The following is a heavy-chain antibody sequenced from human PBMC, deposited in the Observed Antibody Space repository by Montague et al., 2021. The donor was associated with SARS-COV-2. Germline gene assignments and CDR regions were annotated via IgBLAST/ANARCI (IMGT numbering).Heavy chain of an antibody. D-gene: IGHD3-16*01. CDR1: GGSISSGSYY. V-gene: IGHV4-61*02. J-gene: IGHJ4*02. CDR2: IYTSGST. CDR3: ARSSILGAHRFDY. Sequence: TLSLTCTVSGGSISSGSYYWSWIRQPAGKGLEWIGRIYTSGSTNYNPSLQSRFTISVDKSKNQFSLRLSSVTAADTAVYYCARSSILGAHRFDYWGQGTLVTVSS.